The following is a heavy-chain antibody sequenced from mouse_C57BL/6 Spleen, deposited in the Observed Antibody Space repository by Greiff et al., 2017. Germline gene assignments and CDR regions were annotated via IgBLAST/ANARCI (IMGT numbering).Heavy chain of an antibody. Sequence: QVQLQQSGAELVKPGASVKMSCKASGYTFTTYPIEWMKQNHGKSLEWIGYFHPDNDDTKYNEKFKGKATLTVETSSSTVYLELSRLTSDDAAVYYCARGGDYEDYYSMDYWGQGTSVTVSS. CDR2: FHPDNDDT. J-gene: IGHJ4*01. D-gene: IGHD2-4*01. CDR1: GYTFTTYP. CDR3: ARGGDYEDYYSMDY. V-gene: IGHV1-47*01.